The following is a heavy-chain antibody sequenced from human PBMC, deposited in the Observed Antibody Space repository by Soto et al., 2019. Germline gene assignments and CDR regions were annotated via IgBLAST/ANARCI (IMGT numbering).Heavy chain of an antibody. D-gene: IGHD3-16*02. V-gene: IGHV3-23*01. CDR2: ISGSGDST. J-gene: IGHJ6*02. Sequence: EVPLLESGGGLVQPGGSLRLSCAASRFTFSSYAMTWVRQAPGKGLEWVSAISGSGDSTYYAGSVKGRFSISRDNSKITVYLQMSSLTAEDTAVYYCASVRGRSFYYVMDVWGQGTTGTVS. CDR1: RFTFSSYA. CDR3: ASVRGRSFYYVMDV.